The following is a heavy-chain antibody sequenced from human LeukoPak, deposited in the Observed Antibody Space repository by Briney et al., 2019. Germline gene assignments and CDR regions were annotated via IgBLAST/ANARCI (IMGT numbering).Heavy chain of an antibody. Sequence: GESLKISCKGSGYSFSSYWIGWVRQMPGKGLDWIGIIYPGDSDTRYSPSFQGQVTISADKSISTAYLQWSSLKASDTAMYYCARVPAAILNWFDPWGQGTLVTVSS. D-gene: IGHD2-2*01. CDR1: GYSFSSYW. CDR3: ARVPAAILNWFDP. V-gene: IGHV5-51*01. J-gene: IGHJ5*02. CDR2: IYPGDSDT.